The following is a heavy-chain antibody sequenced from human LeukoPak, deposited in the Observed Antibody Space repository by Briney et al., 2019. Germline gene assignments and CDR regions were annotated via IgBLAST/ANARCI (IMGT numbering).Heavy chain of an antibody. J-gene: IGHJ4*02. CDR3: ASHTGGATESYFDY. V-gene: IGHV4-4*02. CDR2: IYHSGST. Sequence: SETLSLTCAVSGGSISSSNWWSWVRQPPGKGLEWIGEIYHSGSTNYNPSLKSRVTISVDKSKNQFSLKLSSVTAADTAVYYCASHTGGATESYFDYWGQGTLVTVSS. D-gene: IGHD5-12*01. CDR1: GGSISSSNW.